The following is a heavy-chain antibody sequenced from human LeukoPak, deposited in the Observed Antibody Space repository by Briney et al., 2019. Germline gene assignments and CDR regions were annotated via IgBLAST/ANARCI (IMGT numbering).Heavy chain of an antibody. CDR3: ARDVRGGSYTAYYYYYMDV. Sequence: SVKVSCKASGGTFSSYAISWVRQAPGQGLEWVGGIIPIFGTANYAQKFQGRVTITTDESTSTAYMELSSLRSEDTAVYYCARDVRGGSYTAYYYYYMDVWGKGTTVTVSS. V-gene: IGHV1-69*05. J-gene: IGHJ6*03. CDR2: IIPIFGTA. CDR1: GGTFSSYA. D-gene: IGHD1-26*01.